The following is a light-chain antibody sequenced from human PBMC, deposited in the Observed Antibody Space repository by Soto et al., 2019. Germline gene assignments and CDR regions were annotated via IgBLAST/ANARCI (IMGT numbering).Light chain of an antibody. CDR3: SSYTSTSTLYV. CDR1: SSDIGGYNY. V-gene: IGLV2-14*03. J-gene: IGLJ1*01. Sequence: QSALTQPASVSGSPGQSITISCTGTSSDIGGYNYVSWYQQLPGKVHKLIIYDVSNRPSGVSDHFSGSKSGNAASLTISGLQADEEDDYYCSSYTSTSTLYVFGTGTKLTVL. CDR2: DVS.